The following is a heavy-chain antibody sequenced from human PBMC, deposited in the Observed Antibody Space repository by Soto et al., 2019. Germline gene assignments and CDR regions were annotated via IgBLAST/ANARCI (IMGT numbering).Heavy chain of an antibody. V-gene: IGHV4-34*01. Sequence: QVQLQQWGAGLLKPSETLSLTCAVYGGSFSGYYWSWIRQPPGKGLEWIGEINHSGSTNYNPSLRSRAPLSVHTSKNHFSLKLSSVTAADPAVYYCARGLFETLAGHFDYWGQGTLVTVSS. CDR2: INHSGST. CDR3: ARGLFETLAGHFDY. J-gene: IGHJ4*02. CDR1: GGSFSGYY. D-gene: IGHD6-19*01.